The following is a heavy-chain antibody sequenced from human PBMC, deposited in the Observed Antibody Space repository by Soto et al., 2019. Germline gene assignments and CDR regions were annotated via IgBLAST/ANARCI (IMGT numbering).Heavy chain of an antibody. V-gene: IGHV1-46*03. CDR2: INPSGGST. D-gene: IGHD6-13*01. CDR3: ARVRRFYSSSPCPFEY. J-gene: IGHJ4*02. CDR1: GYTFTSYY. Sequence: QVQLVQSGAEVKKPGASVRVSCKASGYTFTSYYMHWVRQAPGQGLEWMGIINPSGGSTSYAQKFEGRGTMNRDTSTSILYRELSSVRSEDTAVYYCARVRRFYSSSPCPFEYWGQGTLVTVSS.